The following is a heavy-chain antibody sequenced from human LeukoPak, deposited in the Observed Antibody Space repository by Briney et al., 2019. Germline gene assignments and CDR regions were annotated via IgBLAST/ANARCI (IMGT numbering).Heavy chain of an antibody. J-gene: IGHJ5*02. CDR1: GGSFSGYY. CDR3: ANAAPFCSGGSCYQPNWFDP. V-gene: IGHV4-34*01. CDR2: INHSGST. D-gene: IGHD2-15*01. Sequence: SETLSLTCAVYGGSFSGYYWSWIRQPPGKGLEWIGEINHSGSTNYNPSLKSRVTISVETSKNQFSLKLSSVTAADTAVYYCANAAPFCSGGSCYQPNWFDPWGQGTLVTVSS.